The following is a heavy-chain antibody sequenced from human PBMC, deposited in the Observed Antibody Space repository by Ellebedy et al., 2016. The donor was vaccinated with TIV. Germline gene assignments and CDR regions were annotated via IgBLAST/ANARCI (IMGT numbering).Heavy chain of an antibody. Sequence: GGSLRLSXAASGFTFSSYWMTWVRQAPGKGLEWVANIRQDGSNRYYVDSVKGRFTISRDNAKNSVFLQMNSLRPEDTAVYYCARSAFDAFDIWGQGTMVTVSS. J-gene: IGHJ3*02. D-gene: IGHD3-16*01. CDR2: IRQDGSNR. CDR3: ARSAFDAFDI. V-gene: IGHV3-7*01. CDR1: GFTFSSYW.